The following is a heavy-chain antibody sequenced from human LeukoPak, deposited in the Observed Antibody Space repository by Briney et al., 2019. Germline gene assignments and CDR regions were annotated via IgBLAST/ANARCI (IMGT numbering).Heavy chain of an antibody. CDR2: ISSSSSTI. V-gene: IGHV3-48*01. CDR1: GFTFSSYS. CDR3: ARDYDYYDSSGYFDY. Sequence: GGSLRLSCAASGFTFSSYSMNWVRQAPGKGLEWVSYISSSSSTIYYADSVKGRFTISRDNAKNSLYLQMNSLRAEDTAVYYCARDYDYYDSSGYFDYWGQGTLVTVSS. D-gene: IGHD3-22*01. J-gene: IGHJ4*02.